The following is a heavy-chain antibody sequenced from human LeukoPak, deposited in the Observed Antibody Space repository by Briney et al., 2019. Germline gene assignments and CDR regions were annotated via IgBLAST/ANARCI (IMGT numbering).Heavy chain of an antibody. CDR2: IKGDGSDK. V-gene: IGHV3-7*01. Sequence: PGGSLKLSCAASGFTFSSYAMSWVRQAPGKGLEWLANIKGDGSDKNYVDSEKGRFTISRDNAKNSLFLQMSSLRGEDTALYYCATEHWGPNSWGQGTLVTVSS. D-gene: IGHD3-16*01. CDR1: GFTFSSYA. CDR3: ATEHWGPNS. J-gene: IGHJ4*02.